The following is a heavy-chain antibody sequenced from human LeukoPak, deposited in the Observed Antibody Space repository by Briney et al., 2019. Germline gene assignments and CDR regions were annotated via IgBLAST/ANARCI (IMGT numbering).Heavy chain of an antibody. J-gene: IGHJ5*02. Sequence: PGGSLRLSCAASGFTFSSYDMNWVRQAPGKGLELDSSISSGGYTIYYADSVKGRFTISRDNAKNSLFLQMNSLRAEDTAVYYCARVRGYSGYVLGYWLDPWGQGTLVTVSS. V-gene: IGHV3-48*03. D-gene: IGHD5-12*01. CDR3: ARVRGYSGYVLGYWLDP. CDR1: GFTFSSYD. CDR2: ISSGGYTI.